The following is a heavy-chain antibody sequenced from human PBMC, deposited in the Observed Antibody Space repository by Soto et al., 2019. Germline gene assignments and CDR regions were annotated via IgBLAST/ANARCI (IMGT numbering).Heavy chain of an antibody. Sequence: EVQLVESGGGLVQPGRSLRLSCAASGFTFSSCSMNWVRQAPGKGLEWVSYISSSSSTIYYADSVKGRFTISRDNAKNSLYLQMNSLRDEDTAVYYCAREDWKGSTEVTPTDYWGQGTLVTVSS. CDR3: AREDWKGSTEVTPTDY. V-gene: IGHV3-48*02. CDR2: ISSSSSTI. CDR1: GFTFSSCS. J-gene: IGHJ4*02. D-gene: IGHD1-1*01.